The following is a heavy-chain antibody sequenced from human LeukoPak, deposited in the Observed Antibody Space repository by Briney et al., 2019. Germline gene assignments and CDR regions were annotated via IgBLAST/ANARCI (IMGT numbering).Heavy chain of an antibody. CDR3: ARAYSSSWYARTFDY. V-gene: IGHV3-48*03. D-gene: IGHD6-13*01. CDR2: ISSSGSTI. CDR1: GFTFNSYE. J-gene: IGHJ4*02. Sequence: GGSLRLSCAASGFTFNSYEMNWVRQAPGKGLEWVSHISSSGSTIYYADSVKGRFTISRDNAKNSLYLQMNSLRAEDTAVYYCARAYSSSWYARTFDYWGQGTLVTVSS.